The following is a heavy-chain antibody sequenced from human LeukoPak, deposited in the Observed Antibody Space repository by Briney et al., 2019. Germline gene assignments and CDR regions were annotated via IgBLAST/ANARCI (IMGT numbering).Heavy chain of an antibody. Sequence: GGSLRLSCVASGFTFSNYAMHWVRQAPGKGLEYVSSVNINGGSTYYANSVKGRFTISGDNSKNTLYLQMGSLRPEDMAVYYCARNAYHDYWGQGTLVTVSS. CDR2: VNINGGST. D-gene: IGHD3-16*01. J-gene: IGHJ4*02. CDR1: GFTFSNYA. CDR3: ARNAYHDY. V-gene: IGHV3-64*01.